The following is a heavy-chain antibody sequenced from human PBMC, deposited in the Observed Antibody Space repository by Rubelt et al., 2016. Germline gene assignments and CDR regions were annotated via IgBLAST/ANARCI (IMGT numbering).Heavy chain of an antibody. V-gene: IGHV1-18*01. Sequence: QVQLVQSGAEVKKPGASVKVSCKASGYTFTSYGISWVRQAPGQGLEWMGWISAYNGNTNYAQKRQCRVTMTTDTSPSTAYMELRSLRSDDTAVYYCARRDGYNWDDAFDIWGQGTMVTVSS. CDR2: ISAYNGNT. D-gene: IGHD5-24*01. J-gene: IGHJ3*02. CDR1: GYTFTSYG. CDR3: ARRDGYNWDDAFDI.